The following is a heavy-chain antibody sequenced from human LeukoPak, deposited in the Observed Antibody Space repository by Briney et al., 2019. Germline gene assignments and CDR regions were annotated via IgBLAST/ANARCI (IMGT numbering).Heavy chain of an antibody. CDR3: AKDLFGGSYYGESGVNWFDP. CDR2: ISGSGGST. V-gene: IGHV3-23*01. CDR1: GFTFSSYA. J-gene: IGHJ5*02. Sequence: GGSLRLSCAASGFTFSSYAMSWVRQAPGKGLEWVSAISGSGGSTYYADSVKGRFTISRDNSKNTLYLQMNSLRAEDTAVYYCAKDLFGGSYYGESGVNWFDPWGQGTLVTVSS. D-gene: IGHD1-26*01.